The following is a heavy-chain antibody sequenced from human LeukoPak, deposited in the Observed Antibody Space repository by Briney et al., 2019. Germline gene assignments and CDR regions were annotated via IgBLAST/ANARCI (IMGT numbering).Heavy chain of an antibody. V-gene: IGHV3-48*03. CDR2: ISSSGSTI. CDR1: GFTFSSYE. Sequence: GGSLRLSCAASGFTFSSYEMNWVRQAPGKGLEWVSYISSSGSTIYYADSVKGRFTISRDNAKNSLYLQMNSLRAEDTALYYCARAPHYYYYMDVWGKGTTVTVSS. CDR3: ARAPHYYYYMDV. J-gene: IGHJ6*03.